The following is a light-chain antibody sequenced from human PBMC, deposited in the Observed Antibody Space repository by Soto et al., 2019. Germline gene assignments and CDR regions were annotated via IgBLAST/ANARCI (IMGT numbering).Light chain of an antibody. V-gene: IGLV1-40*01. CDR1: SSNIGAGCE. J-gene: IGLJ1*01. CDR3: QSYDSSLSASYL. CDR2: GNT. Sequence: QSVLTQPPSVSGAPGQRVTISCTGCSSNIGAGCEVHWYQHLPGKAPKLLIYGNTNRPSGVPDRFSGSKSGTSASLAITGLQAEDEADYYCQSYDSSLSASYLFGTGTKVTVL.